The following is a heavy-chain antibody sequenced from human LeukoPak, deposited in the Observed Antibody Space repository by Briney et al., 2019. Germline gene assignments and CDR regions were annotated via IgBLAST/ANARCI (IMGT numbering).Heavy chain of an antibody. CDR1: GLTFDDYG. V-gene: IGHV3-20*04. Sequence: GGSLRLSCAASGLTFDDYGMRWVRQVPGKGLEWVSGINWNGVSTGYADSVQGRFPISRDNAKNSLYLQMNSLRVEDTALYYCAGGHRNGWCFDLWGRGTLVTVS. CDR3: AGGHRNGWCFDL. D-gene: IGHD2-8*01. J-gene: IGHJ2*01. CDR2: INWNGVST.